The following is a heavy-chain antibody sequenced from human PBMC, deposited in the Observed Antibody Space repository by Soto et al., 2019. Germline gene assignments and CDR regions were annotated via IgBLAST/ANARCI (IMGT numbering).Heavy chain of an antibody. CDR2: INAGKGDI. Sequence: QVQLVPAGAEVKKRGASVKFSCKASGYTFINYAVHWVRYAPGQRLEWMGWINAGKGDIKFSQKCRGRVTFIRDASANTVYMELSSLRSEDTAVYYGARGAMEFDYWGHGTRVTVSS. CDR1: GYTFINYA. CDR3: ARGAMEFDY. V-gene: IGHV1-3*01. D-gene: IGHD1-1*01. J-gene: IGHJ4*01.